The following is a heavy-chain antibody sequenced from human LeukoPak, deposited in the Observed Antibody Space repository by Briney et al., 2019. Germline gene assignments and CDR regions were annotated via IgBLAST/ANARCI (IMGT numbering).Heavy chain of an antibody. CDR2: ISAYNGNT. D-gene: IGHD6-19*01. Sequence: GASVKVSCKASGYTFPSYGISWVRQAPGQGLEWMGLISAYNGNTNYAQKLQGRVTMTTYTSTSTAYMELRSLRSDDTAVYYCARGIAVGAMYYFDYWGQGTMVTVSS. CDR1: GYTFPSYG. CDR3: ARGIAVGAMYYFDY. V-gene: IGHV1-18*01. J-gene: IGHJ4*02.